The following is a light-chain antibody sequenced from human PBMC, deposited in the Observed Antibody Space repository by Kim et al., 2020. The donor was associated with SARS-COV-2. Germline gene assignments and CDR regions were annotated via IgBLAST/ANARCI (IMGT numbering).Light chain of an antibody. CDR3: QSYDSSLTAL. V-gene: IGLV1-40*01. Sequence: GQRVTSSCTGSNSNLGVGYDVHGYQQLPGTAPKLLIYGNTIRPSGVPDRFSGSKSGTSASLAITGLQAEDEADYYCQSYDSSLTALFGGGTQLTVL. CDR1: NSNLGVGYD. CDR2: GNT. J-gene: IGLJ2*01.